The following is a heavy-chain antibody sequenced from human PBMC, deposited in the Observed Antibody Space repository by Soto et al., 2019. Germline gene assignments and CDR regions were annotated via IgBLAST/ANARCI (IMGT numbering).Heavy chain of an antibody. D-gene: IGHD6-13*01. CDR1: GYTFSDYG. J-gene: IGHJ4*02. Sequence: ASVKVSCKASGYTFSDYGFGWVRQAPGQGLEWMGWISGYNGVTHYPQKFQGRVTMTRDTSTSTAYMELSSLRSEDTAVYYCARSSSWTGVFDLWGQGTLVTVSS. V-gene: IGHV1-18*01. CDR3: ARSSSWTGVFDL. CDR2: ISGYNGVT.